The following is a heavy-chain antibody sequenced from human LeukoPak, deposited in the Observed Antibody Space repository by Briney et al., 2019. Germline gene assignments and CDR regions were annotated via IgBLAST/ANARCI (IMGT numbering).Heavy chain of an antibody. J-gene: IGHJ4*02. D-gene: IGHD5-12*01. CDR3: ARDSDSGYGPFAS. Sequence: PGGSLRLSCAASGFTVSNNYMSWARQAPGEGLEWVSVIHSGGTTNYADSVQGRFTISRDNSKATVYLHMNSLRAEDTAVYYCARDSDSGYGPFASWGQGTLVTVSS. CDR1: GFTVSNNY. V-gene: IGHV3-53*01. CDR2: IHSGGTT.